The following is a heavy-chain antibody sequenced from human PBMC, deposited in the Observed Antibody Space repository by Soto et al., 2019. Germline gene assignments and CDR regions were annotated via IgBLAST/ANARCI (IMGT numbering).Heavy chain of an antibody. D-gene: IGHD6-19*01. J-gene: IGHJ3*02. CDR3: CFGI. CDR2: IYPGDSRT. Sequence: GESLKISCEDSGHSFATYWIAWVRQMPGKGLEWMGIIYPGDSRTTYSPSFQGQVIISADKSISTAYLQWSSLKASEYSSGPGCFGIWGQGTMVTVSS. V-gene: IGHV5-51*01. CDR1: GHSFATYW.